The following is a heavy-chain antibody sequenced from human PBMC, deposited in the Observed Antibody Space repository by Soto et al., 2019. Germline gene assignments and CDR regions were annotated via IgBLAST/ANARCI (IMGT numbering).Heavy chain of an antibody. CDR3: ARVVPAAPTINYFDY. V-gene: IGHV4-30-4*01. J-gene: IGHJ4*02. Sequence: SETLSLTCTVSGGSISSGDYYWSWFRQPPGKGLEWIVYIYYSGSTYYNPSLKSRVTISVDTSKNQFSLKLSSVTAADTAVYYCARVVPAAPTINYFDYWGQGTLVTVSS. CDR2: IYYSGST. D-gene: IGHD2-2*01. CDR1: GGSISSGDYY.